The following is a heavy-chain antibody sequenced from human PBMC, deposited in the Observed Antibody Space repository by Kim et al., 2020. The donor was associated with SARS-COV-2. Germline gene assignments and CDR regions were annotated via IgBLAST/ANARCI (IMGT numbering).Heavy chain of an antibody. CDR2: VNPNNDVT. D-gene: IGHD6-19*01. J-gene: IGHJ4*02. Sequence: ASVKVSCKASGYTFTGYYIHWVRQAPGQGLEWMGWVNPNNDVTNYAQKFQGRVTMTRDTSISTAYMELSSLKSDDTAVYYCAIQPHVAAGTWCFDFWGQGTRVTVSS. CDR3: AIQPHVAAGTWCFDF. V-gene: IGHV1-2*02. CDR1: GYTFTGYY.